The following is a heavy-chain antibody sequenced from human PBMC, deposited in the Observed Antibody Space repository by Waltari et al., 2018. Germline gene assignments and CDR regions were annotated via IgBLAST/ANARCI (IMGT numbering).Heavy chain of an antibody. V-gene: IGHV4-30-4*08. CDR2: IYYSGST. D-gene: IGHD4-4*01. CDR3: ARAGSNYLSAFDI. Sequence: QVQLQESGPGLVKPSQTLSLTCTVSGGSISRGDYYWSWIRQPPGKGLEWIGYIYYSGSTYYNPSLKSRVTISVDTSKNQFSLKLSSVTAADTAVYYCARAGSNYLSAFDIWGQGTMVTVSS. J-gene: IGHJ3*02. CDR1: GGSISRGDYY.